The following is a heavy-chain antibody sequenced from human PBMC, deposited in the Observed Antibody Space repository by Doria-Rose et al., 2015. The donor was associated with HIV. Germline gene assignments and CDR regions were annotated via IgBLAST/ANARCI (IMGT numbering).Heavy chain of an antibody. J-gene: IGHJ4*02. D-gene: IGHD6-13*01. CDR1: GVSLSSPGMG. CDR3: ARIKSSRWYHKYYFDF. V-gene: IGHV2-26*01. CDR2: NVSDDER. Sequence: QESGPVLVKPTETLTLTCTVSGVSLSSPGMGVSWIRQPPGKALEWLAHNVSDDERSYKTTLKSRLTISRGTSKSQVVLTMTDMDLVDTATYYCARIKSSRWYHKYYFDFWGQGTLVIVSA.